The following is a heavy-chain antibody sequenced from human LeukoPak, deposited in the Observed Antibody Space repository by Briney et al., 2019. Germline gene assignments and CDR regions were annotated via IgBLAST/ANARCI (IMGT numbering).Heavy chain of an antibody. CDR1: GGSISSYY. J-gene: IGHJ3*02. CDR2: TYYSGST. V-gene: IGHV4-59*01. CDR3: ARDRYYDSSGHDAFDI. D-gene: IGHD3-22*01. Sequence: SETLSLTCTVSGGSISSYYWSWIRQPPGKGLEWIGYTYYSGSTNYNPSLKSRVTISVDTSKNQFSLRLSSVTAADTAVYYCARDRYYDSSGHDAFDIWGQGTMVTVSS.